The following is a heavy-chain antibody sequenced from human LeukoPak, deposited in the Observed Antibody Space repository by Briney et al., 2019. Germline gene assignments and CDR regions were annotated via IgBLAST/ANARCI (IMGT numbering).Heavy chain of an antibody. CDR2: INHSGST. CDR3: ARSPSQYYYDSSGLYAFDI. J-gene: IGHJ3*02. V-gene: IGHV4-34*01. CDR1: GGSLSGYY. Sequence: SETLSLTCAVSGGSLSGYYWTWIRQPPGKGLEWIGEINHSGSTNYNPSLKSRVTISVDTSKKQFSLKLSSVTAADTAVYYCARSPSQYYYDSSGLYAFDIWGQGTMVTVSS. D-gene: IGHD3-22*01.